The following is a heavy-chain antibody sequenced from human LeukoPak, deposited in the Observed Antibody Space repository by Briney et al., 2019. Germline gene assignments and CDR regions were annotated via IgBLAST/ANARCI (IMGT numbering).Heavy chain of an antibody. Sequence: GGSLRPSCVASGFSFSTYNMNWVRQAPGMNLEWVSYITSGSDTIYYADSVKGRFTISRDNARNSLYLQMSSLRADDTAVYYCTRTFDSWGQGTLVTVSS. J-gene: IGHJ4*02. V-gene: IGHV3-48*01. CDR2: ITSGSDTI. CDR3: TRTFDS. CDR1: GFSFSTYN.